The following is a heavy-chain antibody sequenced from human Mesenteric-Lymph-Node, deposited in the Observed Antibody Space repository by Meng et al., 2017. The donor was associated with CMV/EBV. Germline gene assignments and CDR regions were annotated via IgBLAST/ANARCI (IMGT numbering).Heavy chain of an antibody. J-gene: IGHJ4*02. Sequence: SGFTFSSYATSWVRQAPGKGLEWVSGISGSGGSTYYADSVKGRFTISRDNSKDTLYLEMNSLRAEDTAVYYCAKDLFRGRTNCGFDYWGQGTLVTVSS. CDR1: GFTFSSYA. V-gene: IGHV3-23*01. CDR3: AKDLFRGRTNCGFDY. CDR2: ISGSGGST. D-gene: IGHD3-10*01.